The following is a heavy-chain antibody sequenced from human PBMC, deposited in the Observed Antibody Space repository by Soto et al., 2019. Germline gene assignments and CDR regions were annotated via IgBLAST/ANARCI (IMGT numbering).Heavy chain of an antibody. Sequence: QAQLVQSGAEVRKPGSSVRVSCKSSGGRFNTYVITWVRQAPGQGLEWMGGIIPVYRTTMYAQHFEDRVTITADESTSTAYMEVSSLRSEDTAVYCCARGDSRGYYMDVWGQGTTVTVSS. CDR3: ARGDSRGYYMDV. V-gene: IGHV1-69*12. CDR1: GGRFNTYV. CDR2: IIPVYRTT. J-gene: IGHJ6*03. D-gene: IGHD3-10*01.